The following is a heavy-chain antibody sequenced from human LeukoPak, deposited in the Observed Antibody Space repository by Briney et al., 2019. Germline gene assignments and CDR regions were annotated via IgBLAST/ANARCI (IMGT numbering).Heavy chain of an antibody. J-gene: IGHJ4*02. V-gene: IGHV3-33*01. Sequence: GRSLRLSCAASGFTFSSYGMHWVRQAPGKGLEWVSVIYYDGSKKYYADFVKGRFAISRDNSKNVVYLQMDSLRAEDTAFYYCARSLGETTFDWWGQGTLVTVPS. CDR2: IYYDGSKK. CDR3: ARSLGETTFDW. CDR1: GFTFSSYG. D-gene: IGHD3-16*01.